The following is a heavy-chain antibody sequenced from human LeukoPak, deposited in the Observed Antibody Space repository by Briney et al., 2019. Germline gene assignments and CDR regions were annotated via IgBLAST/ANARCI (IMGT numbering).Heavy chain of an antibody. CDR2: INPNSGGT. CDR1: GYTFTGYY. Sequence: GASVKVSCKASGYTFTGYYMHWVRQAPGQGLEWMGWINPNSGGTNYAQRFQGRVTMTRDTSISTAYMELSRLRSDDTAVYYCARVGSGSYYNIPLDYYYYYYGMDVWGQGTTVTVSS. CDR3: ARVGSGSYYNIPLDYYYYYYGMDV. D-gene: IGHD3-10*01. J-gene: IGHJ6*02. V-gene: IGHV1-2*02.